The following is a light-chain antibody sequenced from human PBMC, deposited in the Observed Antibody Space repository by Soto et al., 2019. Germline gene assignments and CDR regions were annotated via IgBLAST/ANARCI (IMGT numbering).Light chain of an antibody. CDR1: SSTMGAGYD. CDR3: QSYDSSLDVV. V-gene: IGLV1-40*01. Sequence: QSVLTQPPSVSGAPGQRVTISCTGSSSTMGAGYDVPWYQQLPGTAPKLLIYGNSNRPSGVPDRFSGSKSGTSASLAITGLQAEDEADYYCQSYDSSLDVVFGGGTKLTVL. J-gene: IGLJ2*01. CDR2: GNS.